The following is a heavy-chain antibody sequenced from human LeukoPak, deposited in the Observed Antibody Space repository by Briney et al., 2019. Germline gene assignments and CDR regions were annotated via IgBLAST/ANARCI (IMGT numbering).Heavy chain of an antibody. D-gene: IGHD6-13*01. J-gene: IGHJ3*02. Sequence: GGSLRLSCAASGFTFSSYGMHWVRQAPGKGLEWVAFIRYDGSNKYYADSVKGRFTISRDNSKNTLYLRMNSLRAEDTAVYYCAKEPYSSSWYSAFDIWGQGTMVTVSS. CDR1: GFTFSSYG. CDR2: IRYDGSNK. CDR3: AKEPYSSSWYSAFDI. V-gene: IGHV3-30*02.